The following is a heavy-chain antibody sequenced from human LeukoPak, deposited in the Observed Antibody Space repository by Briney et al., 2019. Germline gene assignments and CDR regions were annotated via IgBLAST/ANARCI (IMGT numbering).Heavy chain of an antibody. Sequence: HPGGSLRLSCAASGFTFSTYSMNWVRQAPGKGLEWVSYISSSSSTKYYADSVKGRFTISRDNAKNSLYLQMNSLRAEDTAVYYCARGSTYYDSSGQVPFDYWGQGTLVTVSS. D-gene: IGHD3-22*01. J-gene: IGHJ4*02. CDR3: ARGSTYYDSSGQVPFDY. V-gene: IGHV3-48*01. CDR2: ISSSSSTK. CDR1: GFTFSTYS.